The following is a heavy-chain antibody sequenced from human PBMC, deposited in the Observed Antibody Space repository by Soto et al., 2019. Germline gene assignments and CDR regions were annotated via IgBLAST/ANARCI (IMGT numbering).Heavy chain of an antibody. CDR2: IYYTGST. J-gene: IGHJ4*02. CDR3: ARRYGGNFDY. V-gene: IGHV4-61*07. Sequence: TWIRQSPGKGLEWIGYIYYTGSTNYNPSLKSRVTISVDTSKNQFSLKLTSVTAADTAVYYCARRYGGNFDYWGQGTLVTVSS. D-gene: IGHD1-26*01.